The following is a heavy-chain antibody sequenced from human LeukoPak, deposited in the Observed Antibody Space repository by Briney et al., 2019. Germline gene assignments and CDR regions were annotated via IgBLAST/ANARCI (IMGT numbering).Heavy chain of an antibody. V-gene: IGHV1-2*06. Sequence: GASVKVSCKASGYTFTGYYMHWVRQAPGQGLEWMGRINPNSGGTNYAQKFQGRVTMTRDTSISTAYMELSRLRSDDTAVYYCARGSLQLWHGGLVDYWGQGTLVTVSS. D-gene: IGHD5-18*01. J-gene: IGHJ4*02. CDR1: GYTFTGYY. CDR2: INPNSGGT. CDR3: ARGSLQLWHGGLVDY.